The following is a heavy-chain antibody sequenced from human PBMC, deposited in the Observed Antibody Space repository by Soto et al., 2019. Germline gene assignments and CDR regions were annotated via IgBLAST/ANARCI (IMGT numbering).Heavy chain of an antibody. D-gene: IGHD3-16*01. J-gene: IGHJ4*02. Sequence: LGGSLRLSCAASGFTFSSYAMTWVRQAPGKGLEWVSSISGSGISTYYADSVKGRFTISRDNSKNTLYLQMNSLRAEDAAVYYCASPGDPDFWGQGTLVTVSS. V-gene: IGHV3-23*01. CDR1: GFTFSSYA. CDR2: ISGSGIST. CDR3: ASPGDPDF.